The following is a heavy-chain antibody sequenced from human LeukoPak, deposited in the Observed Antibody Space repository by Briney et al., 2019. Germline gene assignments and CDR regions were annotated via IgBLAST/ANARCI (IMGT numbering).Heavy chain of an antibody. CDR1: GFTFSSYS. CDR2: ISSSSSYI. D-gene: IGHD3-10*01. Sequence: GGSLRLSCPASGFTFSSYSMNWVRQAPGKGLEWVSSISSSSSYIYYADSVKGRFTISRDNAKNSLYLQMNSLRAEDTAVYYCARATRGGKFVTGYCYMDVWGKGTTVTVSS. V-gene: IGHV3-21*01. J-gene: IGHJ6*03. CDR3: ARATRGGKFVTGYCYMDV.